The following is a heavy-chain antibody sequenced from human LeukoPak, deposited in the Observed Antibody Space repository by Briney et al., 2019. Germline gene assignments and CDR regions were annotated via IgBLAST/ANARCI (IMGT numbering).Heavy chain of an antibody. V-gene: IGHV4-39*01. J-gene: IGHJ6*02. CDR3: ARRKITLYYYYGMDV. CDR2: IYYSGST. Sequence: SETLSLTCTVSGGSISSSSYYRGWIRQPPGKGLEWIGSIYYSGSTYYNSSLKSRVTISVDTSKNQFSLKLSSVTAADTAVYYCARRKITLYYYYGMDVWGQGTTVTVSS. D-gene: IGHD1-14*01. CDR1: GGSISSSSYY.